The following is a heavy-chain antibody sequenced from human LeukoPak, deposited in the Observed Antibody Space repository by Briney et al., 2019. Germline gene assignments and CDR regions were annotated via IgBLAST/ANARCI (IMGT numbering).Heavy chain of an antibody. V-gene: IGHV4-34*01. Sequence: SETLSLTCAVYGGSFSGYYWSWIRQPPGKGLEWIGEINHSGSTNYNPSLKSRVTISVDTSKNQFSLKLSSVTAADTAIYYCASHVLYAFDIWGQGTMVTVSS. D-gene: IGHD3-16*01. CDR1: GGSFSGYY. CDR3: ASHVLYAFDI. J-gene: IGHJ3*02. CDR2: INHSGST.